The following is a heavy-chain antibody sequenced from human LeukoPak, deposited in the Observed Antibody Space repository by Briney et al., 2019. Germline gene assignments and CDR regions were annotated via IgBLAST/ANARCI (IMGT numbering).Heavy chain of an antibody. V-gene: IGHV1-3*01. Sequence: EASVKVSCKASGYTFTSYAMHWVRQAPGQRLEWMGWINAGNGNTKYSQKFQGRVTITRDTSASTAYMELSSLRSEGTAVYYCARETSVAGTKNWGQGTLVTVSS. CDR1: GYTFTSYA. J-gene: IGHJ4*02. D-gene: IGHD6-19*01. CDR3: ARETSVAGTKN. CDR2: INAGNGNT.